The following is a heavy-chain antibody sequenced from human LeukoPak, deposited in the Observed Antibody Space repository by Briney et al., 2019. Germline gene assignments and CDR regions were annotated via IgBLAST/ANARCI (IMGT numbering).Heavy chain of an antibody. CDR1: GFTISSYS. CDR3: ARDGMVRGVIIWDAFDI. J-gene: IGHJ3*02. Sequence: GGSLRLSCAASGFTISSYSMNWVRQAPGKGLEWVSYISSSSSTIYYADSVKGRFTISRDNAKNSLYLQMNSLRDEDTAVYYCARDGMVRGVIIWDAFDIWGQGTMVTVSS. V-gene: IGHV3-48*02. D-gene: IGHD3-10*01. CDR2: ISSSSSTI.